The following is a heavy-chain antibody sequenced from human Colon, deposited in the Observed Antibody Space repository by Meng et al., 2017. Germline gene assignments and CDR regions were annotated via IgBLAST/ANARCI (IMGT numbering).Heavy chain of an antibody. V-gene: IGHV1-3*04. J-gene: IGHJ4*02. Sequence: QVKLVQSGAEVKKPGASVKVSCKASGYTFTSYMMHWVRQAPGQRLEWMGRVNSDNGDTDYSQRFQDRVSISRDTSATTAYMELSSLRSEDTAVYYCATGPEFVSTLDFWGQGTLVTVSS. CDR2: VNSDNGDT. CDR1: GYTFTSYM. CDR3: ATGPEFVSTLDF. D-gene: IGHD3-16*02.